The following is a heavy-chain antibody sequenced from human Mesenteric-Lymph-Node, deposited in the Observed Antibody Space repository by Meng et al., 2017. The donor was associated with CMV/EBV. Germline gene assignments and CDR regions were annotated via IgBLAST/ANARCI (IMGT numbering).Heavy chain of an antibody. D-gene: IGHD5-18*01. CDR3: ASYSYGPNWFDP. CDR2: ISSSSSYI. CDR1: GFTFSSYS. J-gene: IGHJ5*02. V-gene: IGHV3-21*01. Sequence: GGSLRLSCAASGFTFSSYSMNWVRQAPGKGLEWVSSISSSSSYIYYADSVKGRFTISRDNAKNSLYLQMNSLRAEDTVVYYCASYSYGPNWFDPWGQGTLVTVSS.